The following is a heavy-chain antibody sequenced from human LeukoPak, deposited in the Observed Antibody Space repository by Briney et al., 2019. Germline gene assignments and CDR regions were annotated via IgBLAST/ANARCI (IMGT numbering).Heavy chain of an antibody. V-gene: IGHV3-74*01. Sequence: GGSLRLSCAASGFTFTSTWMHWVRQAPGKGLVWVSRINTDGSSTTYADSVKGRFTISRDNAKNTLYLQMNSLRVDDTAVYYCARDPTYYLRYGYFDSWGQGTLVTVSS. CDR3: ARDPTYYLRYGYFDS. J-gene: IGHJ4*02. CDR1: GFTFTSTW. D-gene: IGHD1-26*01. CDR2: INTDGSST.